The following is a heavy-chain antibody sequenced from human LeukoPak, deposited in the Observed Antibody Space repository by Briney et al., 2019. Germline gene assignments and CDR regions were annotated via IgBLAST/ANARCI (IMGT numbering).Heavy chain of an antibody. CDR2: INPNSGGT. CDR1: GYTFTSYY. CDR3: ARGRYGSGSYYSRALDYYMDV. V-gene: IGHV1-2*02. Sequence: ASVKVSCKASGYTFTSYYMHWVRQAPGQGLEWMGWINPNSGGTNYAQKFQGRVTMTRDTSISTAYMELSRLRSDDTAVYYCARGRYGSGSYYSRALDYYMDVWGKGTTVTISS. D-gene: IGHD3-10*01. J-gene: IGHJ6*03.